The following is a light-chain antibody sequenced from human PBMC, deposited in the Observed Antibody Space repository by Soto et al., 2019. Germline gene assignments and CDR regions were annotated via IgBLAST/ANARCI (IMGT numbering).Light chain of an antibody. CDR3: SSYTSSSTRV. CDR2: EVS. V-gene: IGLV2-14*01. Sequence: QPASVSGSPGQSITISCTGTSSDVGGYNYVSWYQQHPGKAPKLMIFEVSNRPSGVSNRFSGSKSGNTASLTISGLQAEDEADYYCSSYTSSSTRVFGTGTKLTVL. CDR1: SSDVGGYNY. J-gene: IGLJ1*01.